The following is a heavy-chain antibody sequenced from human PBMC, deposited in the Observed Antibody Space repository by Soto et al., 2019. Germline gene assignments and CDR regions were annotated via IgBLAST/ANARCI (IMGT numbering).Heavy chain of an antibody. CDR3: VRALSGYGSPWILGYYYMDV. CDR1: GFTFSSYA. Sequence: EVQLVESGGGLVQPGGSLRLSCAASGFTFSSYAMHWVRQAPGKGLEYVSAISSNGGSTYYANSVKGRFTISRDNSKNTLYLQMGSLRAEDMAVYYCVRALSGYGSPWILGYYYMDVWGKGTTVTVSS. J-gene: IGHJ6*03. D-gene: IGHD5-12*01. CDR2: ISSNGGST. V-gene: IGHV3-64*01.